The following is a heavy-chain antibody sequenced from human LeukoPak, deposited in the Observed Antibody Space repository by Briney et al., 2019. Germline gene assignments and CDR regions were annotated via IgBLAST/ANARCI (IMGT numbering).Heavy chain of an antibody. V-gene: IGHV3-33*01. CDR1: GFTFSDYG. Sequence: GGSLRLSCAASGFTFSDYGIHWVRQAPGKGLEWVAVIWSDGSNKYYADSVKGRFTITRDNSKKTLYLQMNSLRVEDTAVYYCVRASGSFDYWGQGTLVTVSS. CDR2: IWSDGSNK. CDR3: VRASGSFDY. J-gene: IGHJ4*02. D-gene: IGHD3-10*01.